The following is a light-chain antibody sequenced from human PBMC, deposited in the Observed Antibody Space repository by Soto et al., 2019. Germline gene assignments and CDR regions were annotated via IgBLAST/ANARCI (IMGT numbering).Light chain of an antibody. CDR1: QSINTW. J-gene: IGKJ1*01. CDR2: KAS. Sequence: QMTQSPSTLSASVGDTVTITCRASQSINTWLAWYQQKPGKAPKLLIYKASSLESGVPSRFSGSGSGTEFTLTISSLQPDDFATYYCQQYNTYSTFGHVTKVEIK. CDR3: QQYNTYST. V-gene: IGKV1-5*03.